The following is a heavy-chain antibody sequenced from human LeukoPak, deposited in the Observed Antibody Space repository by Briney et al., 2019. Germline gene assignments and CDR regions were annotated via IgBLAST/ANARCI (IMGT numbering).Heavy chain of an antibody. CDR1: GFTLSSYA. CDR3: AKDENYYALGSPPDY. Sequence: VGSLRLSCAASGFTLSSYAMSWVRQAPGKGLEWVSAISDTGNTYHADSVKGRFTISRDNSKNTLYLQMNSLRAEDTAVYYCAKDENYYALGSPPDYWGQGTLVTVSS. CDR2: ISDTGNT. V-gene: IGHV3-23*01. D-gene: IGHD3-10*01. J-gene: IGHJ4*02.